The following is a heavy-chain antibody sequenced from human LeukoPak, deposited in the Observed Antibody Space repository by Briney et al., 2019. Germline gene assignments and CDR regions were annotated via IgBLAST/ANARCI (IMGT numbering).Heavy chain of an antibody. D-gene: IGHD6-19*01. CDR1: GYTFTGYY. J-gene: IGHJ2*01. V-gene: IGHV1-2*02. CDR2: INPNSGGT. CDR3: AKGRGWPRGYFDL. Sequence: ASVKVSCKASGYTFTGYYMHWVRQAPGQGFEWMGWINPNSGGTNYAQKFQGRVTMTRDTSISTAYMELRRLRSDDTAVYYCAKGRGWPRGYFDLWGRGTLVTVSS.